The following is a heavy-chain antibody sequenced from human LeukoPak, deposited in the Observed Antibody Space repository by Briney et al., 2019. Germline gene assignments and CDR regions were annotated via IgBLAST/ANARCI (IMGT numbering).Heavy chain of an antibody. D-gene: IGHD3-3*01. CDR3: ARHGGITIFGVAQPGGAFDI. V-gene: IGHV1-69*13. CDR2: IIPIFGTA. J-gene: IGHJ3*02. Sequence: ASVKVSCKVSGYTLTELSMHWVRQAPGKGLEWMGGIIPIFGTANYAQKFQGRVTITADESTSIAYIELRSLRSDDTAVYYCARHGGITIFGVAQPGGAFDIWGQGTVVTVSS. CDR1: GYTLTELS.